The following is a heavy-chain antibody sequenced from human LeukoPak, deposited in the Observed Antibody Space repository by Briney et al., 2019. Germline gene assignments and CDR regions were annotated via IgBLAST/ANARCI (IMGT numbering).Heavy chain of an antibody. CDR1: GFTFSSYG. Sequence: GGSLRLSCAASGFTFSSYGMHWVRQAPGKGLEWVAVISYDGSNKYYADSVKGRFTISRDNSKNTLYLQMNSLRAEDTAVYYCAKDQYSRPIDFDYWGQGTLVTVSS. V-gene: IGHV3-30*18. CDR2: ISYDGSNK. J-gene: IGHJ4*02. CDR3: AKDQYSRPIDFDY. D-gene: IGHD6-13*01.